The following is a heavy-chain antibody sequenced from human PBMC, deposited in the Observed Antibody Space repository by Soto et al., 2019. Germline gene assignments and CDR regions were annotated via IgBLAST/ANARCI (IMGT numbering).Heavy chain of an antibody. Sequence: GGSLRLSCAASGFTFSSYGMHWVRQAPGKGLEWVAVISYDGSNKYYADSVKGRFTISRDNSKNTLYLQMNSLRAEDTAVYYCAKFSLSGGPAGSYAFWSGYYDYYYYMDVWGKGTTVTVSS. J-gene: IGHJ6*03. V-gene: IGHV3-30*18. D-gene: IGHD3-3*01. CDR3: AKFSLSGGPAGSYAFWSGYYDYYYYMDV. CDR1: GFTFSSYG. CDR2: ISYDGSNK.